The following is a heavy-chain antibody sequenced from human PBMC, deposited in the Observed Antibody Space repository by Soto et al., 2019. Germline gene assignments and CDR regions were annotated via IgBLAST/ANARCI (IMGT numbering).Heavy chain of an antibody. D-gene: IGHD1-26*01. CDR2: INPNSGGT. Sequence: QVQLEQSGAEVKKAGASVKVSCKASGYMFTGYNMHWVRQAPGQGLEWMGWINPNSGGTNYAQKFQGRVTMTRDMSSSTAYMELSSLRSDDTAVYYCARAIKRWEVNYYFDFWGQGTLVTVSS. V-gene: IGHV1-2*02. CDR3: ARAIKRWEVNYYFDF. CDR1: GYMFTGYN. J-gene: IGHJ4*02.